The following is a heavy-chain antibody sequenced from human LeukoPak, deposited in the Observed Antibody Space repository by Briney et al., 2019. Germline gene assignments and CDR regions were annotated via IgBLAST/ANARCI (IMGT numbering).Heavy chain of an antibody. CDR2: IRYDGSNK. CDR1: GFTFSSYG. J-gene: IGHJ4*02. D-gene: IGHD3-22*01. CDR3: AKTWAYYYDSSGYRPIVY. Sequence: GGSLRFSCAASGFTFSSYGMHWVRQAPGKGLEWVAFIRYDGSNKYYADSVKGRFTISRDNSKNTLYLQMNSLRAEDTAVYYCAKTWAYYYDSSGYRPIVYWGQGTLVTVSS. V-gene: IGHV3-30*02.